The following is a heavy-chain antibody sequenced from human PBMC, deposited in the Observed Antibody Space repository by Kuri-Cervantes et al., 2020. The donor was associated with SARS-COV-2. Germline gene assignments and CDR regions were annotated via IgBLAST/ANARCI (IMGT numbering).Heavy chain of an antibody. J-gene: IGHJ4*02. D-gene: IGHD4-11*01. CDR2: IYHSGST. Sequence: SETLSLTCTVSGYSISSGYYWGWIRQPPGKGLEWIGSIYHSGSTYYNPSLKSRVTISVDTSKNQFSLKLSSVTAADTAVYYCAGDPTGLQYYFDYWGQGTLVTVSS. V-gene: IGHV4-38-2*02. CDR1: GYSISSGYY. CDR3: AGDPTGLQYYFDY.